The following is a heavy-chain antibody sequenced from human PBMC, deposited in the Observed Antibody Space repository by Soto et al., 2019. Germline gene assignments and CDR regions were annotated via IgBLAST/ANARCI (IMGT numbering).Heavy chain of an antibody. CDR3: ATDRALGATLGAIDF. CDR2: ISYGGTYR. D-gene: IGHD1-26*01. V-gene: IGHV3-30-3*01. J-gene: IGHJ4*02. CDR1: GFTFSNIA. Sequence: QAQLVESGGGVVQPGRSLRLSCAASGFTFSNIAMHWVRQAPGKGLEWVAAISYGGTYRPYSDFARGRFTISRDNSQKTLYLQMNSLRPEDTALYYCATDRALGATLGAIDFWGQGTLVTVSS.